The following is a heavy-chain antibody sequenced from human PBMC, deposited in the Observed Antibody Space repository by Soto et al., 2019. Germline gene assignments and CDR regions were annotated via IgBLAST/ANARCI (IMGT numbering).Heavy chain of an antibody. J-gene: IGHJ6*02. CDR2: IYYSGGT. CDR1: GGSISSGDYY. CDR3: ARASPVVTDV. Sequence: QVQLQESGPGLVKPSQTLSLTCTVSGGSISSGDYYWSWIRQPPGKGLEWIGYIYYSGGTYYNPSLKTPFTISVDTSTNQFSLKLISVTAADTAVYYCARASPVVTDVWGQGTTVTVSS. D-gene: IGHD5-18*01. V-gene: IGHV4-30-4*01.